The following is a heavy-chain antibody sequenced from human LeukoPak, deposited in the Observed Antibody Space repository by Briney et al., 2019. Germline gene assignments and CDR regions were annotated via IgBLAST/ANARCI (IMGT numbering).Heavy chain of an antibody. D-gene: IGHD2-8*01. J-gene: IGHJ4*02. V-gene: IGHV1-2*02. CDR3: ARDPPGVRYGRPIFDF. CDR1: GYTFTDYY. Sequence: ASVKVSCKASGYTFTDYYMHCVRQATGQGLEWMGWINPNSGGTNYAQKFQGRVTMTRDKSISTAYMELYSLRSDDTAVYYCARDPPGVRYGRPIFDFWGQGTLVTVSS. CDR2: INPNSGGT.